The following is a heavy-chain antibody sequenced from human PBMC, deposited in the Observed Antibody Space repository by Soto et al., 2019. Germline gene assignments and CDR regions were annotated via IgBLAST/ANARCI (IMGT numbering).Heavy chain of an antibody. J-gene: IGHJ4*02. CDR1: GGSFSGYY. CDR2: MNHSGST. CDR3: ARGSGRGSSTSCYVGF. Sequence: QVQLQPWRAGLLKPSAMLSLTSAVCGGSFSGYYWSWIRHHLGKGLEWMGEMNHSGSTNYNPSLTSPVTIPVDTSKSQFDLRLGSVTAADTAVYNCARGSGRGSSTSCYVGFWGQVNLVTVAS. V-gene: IGHV4-34*01. D-gene: IGHD2-2*01.